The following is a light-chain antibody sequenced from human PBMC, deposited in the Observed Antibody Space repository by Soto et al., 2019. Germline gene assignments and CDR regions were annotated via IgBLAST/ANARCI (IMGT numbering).Light chain of an antibody. CDR1: QTVYSW. CDR2: EAS. J-gene: IGKJ2*01. V-gene: IGKV1-5*03. Sequence: DIKMTQSPSTVSASVGDRVTITCRASQTVYSWLAWYQQKPGKDPKLLISEASTFQSGVPSRFAGSGSGTEVTLAISRMQPDDVATYYCQQYSSYSPYTFGQGTKVEI. CDR3: QQYSSYSPYT.